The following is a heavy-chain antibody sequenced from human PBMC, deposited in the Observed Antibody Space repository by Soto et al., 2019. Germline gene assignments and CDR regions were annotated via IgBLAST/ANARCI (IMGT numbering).Heavy chain of an antibody. Sequence: EVHRLESGGGLVQPGGSLTLSCAASGFTFSSYAMNWVRQAPGKGLEWVSTISGNGGTTYYADSVKGRFTISRDNSKNTLFLQMNSLRADDTAVYFCASPIAVAATRGNYFDYWGQGSLVTVSS. CDR2: ISGNGGTT. J-gene: IGHJ4*02. D-gene: IGHD6-19*01. CDR3: ASPIAVAATRGNYFDY. V-gene: IGHV3-23*01. CDR1: GFTFSSYA.